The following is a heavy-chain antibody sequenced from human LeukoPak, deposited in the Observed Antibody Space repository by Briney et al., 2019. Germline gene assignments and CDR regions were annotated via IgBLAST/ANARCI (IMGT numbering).Heavy chain of an antibody. J-gene: IGHJ4*02. Sequence: GESLKISCKGSGYSFTSYWIAWVRQMPGKGLEWMGRIDPSDSYTNYSPSFQGHVTISADKSFSTAYLQWTSLKASDTAMYYCARHAKAYGSSCDYWGQGTLVTVSS. CDR3: ARHAKAYGSSCDY. CDR2: IDPSDSYT. CDR1: GYSFTSYW. D-gene: IGHD6-13*01. V-gene: IGHV5-10-1*01.